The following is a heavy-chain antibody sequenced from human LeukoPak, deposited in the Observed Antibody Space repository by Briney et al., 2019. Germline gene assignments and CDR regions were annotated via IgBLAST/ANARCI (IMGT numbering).Heavy chain of an antibody. CDR1: GFTFSSYS. CDR2: ISSSSSDI. Sequence: GGSLRLSCAASGFTFSSYSMNWVRQAPGKGLEWVSGISSSSSDIYYADSVKGRFTISRDNAKNSLYLQINSLRAEDTAVYYCAGDLGVRATMTLDYWGQGTLVTVSS. D-gene: IGHD1-26*01. CDR3: AGDLGVRATMTLDY. J-gene: IGHJ4*02. V-gene: IGHV3-21*01.